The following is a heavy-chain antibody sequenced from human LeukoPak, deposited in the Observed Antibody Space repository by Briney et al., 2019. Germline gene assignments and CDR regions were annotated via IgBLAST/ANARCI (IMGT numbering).Heavy chain of an antibody. V-gene: IGHV3-33*01. CDR3: AVYDSSGYYHGY. J-gene: IGHJ4*02. Sequence: GGSLRLSCAASGFTFSSYGMHWVRQAPGKGLEWVAVIWYDGSNKYYADSVKGRFTISRDNSKNTLYLQINSLRAEDTAVYYCAVYDSSGYYHGYWGQGTLVTVSS. CDR2: IWYDGSNK. D-gene: IGHD3-22*01. CDR1: GFTFSSYG.